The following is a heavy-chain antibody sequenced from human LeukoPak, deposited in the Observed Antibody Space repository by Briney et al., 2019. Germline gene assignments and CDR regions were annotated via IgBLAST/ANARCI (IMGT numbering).Heavy chain of an antibody. J-gene: IGHJ4*02. CDR3: ARDLNNSGRGPGTL. Sequence: PGGSLRLSCAASGFTFSSYAMSWVRQAPGKGLEWVANINQDGSEKHYVDSVKGRFTISRDNAKNSLYLQMNNLRAEDTAVYHCARDLNNSGRGPGTLWGQGTLVTVSS. CDR2: INQDGSEK. CDR1: GFTFSSYA. V-gene: IGHV3-7*01. D-gene: IGHD6-19*01.